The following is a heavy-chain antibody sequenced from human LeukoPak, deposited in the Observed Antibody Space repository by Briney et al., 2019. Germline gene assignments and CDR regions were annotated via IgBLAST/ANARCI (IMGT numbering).Heavy chain of an antibody. J-gene: IGHJ4*02. Sequence: ASVKVSCKASGYTFTSNYIHWVRQAPGQGLEWMGMIYPRDGSTSYAQKFQGRVTVTRDTSTSTVHMGLSGLRSEDTAVYYCARDQEGFDYWGQGTLVTVSS. CDR1: GYTFTSNY. V-gene: IGHV1-46*01. CDR2: IYPRDGST. CDR3: ARDQEGFDY.